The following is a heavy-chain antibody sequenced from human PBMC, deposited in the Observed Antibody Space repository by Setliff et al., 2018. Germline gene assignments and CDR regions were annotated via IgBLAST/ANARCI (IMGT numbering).Heavy chain of an antibody. Sequence: ASVKVSCKASGYTFTTHGISWVRQAPGQGLEWMGWISTDDGDTNFAQKFQGRVTLTTDTSTGTAYMELRSLTFDDTAVYYCARDWFCSGGDCSNVFDFWGQGTMVTVSS. CDR1: GYTFTTHG. V-gene: IGHV1-18*01. D-gene: IGHD2-21*02. J-gene: IGHJ3*01. CDR2: ISTDDGDT. CDR3: ARDWFCSGGDCSNVFDF.